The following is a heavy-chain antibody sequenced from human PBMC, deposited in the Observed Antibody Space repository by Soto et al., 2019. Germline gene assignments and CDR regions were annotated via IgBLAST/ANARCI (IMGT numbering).Heavy chain of an antibody. J-gene: IGHJ6*02. V-gene: IGHV1-69*13. CDR2: IIPIFGTA. D-gene: IGHD3-10*01. CDR3: ARSKGGALYYYYGMDV. Sequence: SVKVSCKASGGTFSSYAISWVRQAPGQGLEWMGEIIPIFGTANYAQKFQGRVTITADESTSTAYMELSSLRSEDTAVYYCARSKGGALYYYYGMDVWGQGTTVTVSS. CDR1: GGTFSSYA.